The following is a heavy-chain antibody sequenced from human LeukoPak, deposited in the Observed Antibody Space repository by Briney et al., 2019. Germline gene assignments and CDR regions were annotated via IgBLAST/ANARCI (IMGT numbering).Heavy chain of an antibody. CDR1: GGSFSGYY. Sequence: PSETLSLTCAVYGGSFSGYYWSWIRQPPGKGLEWIGEINHSGSTNYNPSLKSRVTISVDTSKNQFSLKLSSVTAADTAVYYCASTYYYDSSGFGDFGYWGQGTLVTVSS. D-gene: IGHD3-22*01. CDR2: INHSGST. J-gene: IGHJ4*02. V-gene: IGHV4-34*01. CDR3: ASTYYYDSSGFGDFGY.